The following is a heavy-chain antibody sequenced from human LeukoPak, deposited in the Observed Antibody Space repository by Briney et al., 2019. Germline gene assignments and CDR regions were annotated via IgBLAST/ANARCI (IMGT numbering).Heavy chain of an antibody. Sequence: PGGSLRLSCAASGFTFSSYWMSWVRQAPGKGLEWVANIKQDGSEKYYVDSAKGRFTISRDNAKNSLYLQMNSLRAEDTAVYYCASSIQLWLRYYYMDVWGKGTTVTVSS. CDR2: IKQDGSEK. J-gene: IGHJ6*03. CDR3: ASSIQLWLRYYYMDV. D-gene: IGHD5-18*01. V-gene: IGHV3-7*01. CDR1: GFTFSSYW.